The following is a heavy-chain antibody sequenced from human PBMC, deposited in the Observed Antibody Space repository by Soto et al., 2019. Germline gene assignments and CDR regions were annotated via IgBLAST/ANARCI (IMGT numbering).Heavy chain of an antibody. J-gene: IGHJ5*02. CDR3: ARAAVVVAASHWFDP. Sequence: QVQLQQWGAGLLKPSETLSLTCAVYGGSFSGYYWSWIRQPPGKGLEWIGEINHSGSTNYNPSLKSRVTISVDTSKNPFSLKLSSLTAAATAVYYCARAAVVVAASHWFDPWGQGTLVTVSS. D-gene: IGHD2-15*01. CDR1: GGSFSGYY. CDR2: INHSGST. V-gene: IGHV4-34*01.